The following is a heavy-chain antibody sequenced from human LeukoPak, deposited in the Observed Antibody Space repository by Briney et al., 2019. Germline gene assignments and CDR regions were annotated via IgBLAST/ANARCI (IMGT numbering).Heavy chain of an antibody. CDR1: GFTVSSNY. V-gene: IGHV3-66*01. Sequence: PGGSLRLSCAASGFTVSSNYMGWVRQAPGKGLEWVSVIYSGGSTYYTDSVKGRFTISRDNSKNTLFLEMNNLRVEDTAVYYCARLGSPFGWYGTIDHRGQGTQVTVSS. CDR3: ARLGSPFGWYGTIDH. D-gene: IGHD6-19*01. CDR2: IYSGGST. J-gene: IGHJ4*02.